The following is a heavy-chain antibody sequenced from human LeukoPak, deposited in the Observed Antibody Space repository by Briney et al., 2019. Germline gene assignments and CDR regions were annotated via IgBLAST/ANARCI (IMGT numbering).Heavy chain of an antibody. CDR3: ARDHYCSGGSCYWRFDY. V-gene: IGHV1-2*02. Sequence: ASVKVSCKASGYTFTGYYMHWVRQAPGQGLEWMGWINPNSGGTNYAQKFQGRVTMTRDTSISTAYMELSRLRSDDTAVYYCARDHYCSGGSCYWRFDYGGQGTLVTVSS. J-gene: IGHJ4*02. CDR1: GYTFTGYY. CDR2: INPNSGGT. D-gene: IGHD2-15*01.